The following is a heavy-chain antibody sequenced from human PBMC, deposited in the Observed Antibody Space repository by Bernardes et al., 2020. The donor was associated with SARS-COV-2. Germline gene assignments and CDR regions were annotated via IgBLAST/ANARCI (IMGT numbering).Heavy chain of an antibody. D-gene: IGHD3-22*01. CDR3: AKDAYHVYYDSAGYFDF. Sequence: GGSLRLSCVVSGFTFGSRAMSWLRQAPGRGLEWVSSISGGAEITYYADSVKGRFTISRDNSKNTLYLQMDSLATEDTAIYSCAKDAYHVYYDSAGYFDFWGRGTPVTVSS. V-gene: IGHV3-23*01. J-gene: IGHJ5*01. CDR2: ISGGAEIT. CDR1: GFTFGSRA.